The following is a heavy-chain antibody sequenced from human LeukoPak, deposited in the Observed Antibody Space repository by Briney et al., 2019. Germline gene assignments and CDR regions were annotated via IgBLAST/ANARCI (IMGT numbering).Heavy chain of an antibody. D-gene: IGHD3-16*01. V-gene: IGHV3-7*01. CDR3: ARGRGGKYGKYYFDY. CDR1: GFTFSSYW. Sequence: GGSLRLSCAASGFTFSSYWMSWVRQAPAKGLEWVANINQDGSEKYYVDSVRGRFTIYRDNAKNSLYLKMNSLRAEDTAVYYCARGRGGKYGKYYFDYWGQGTLVTVSS. J-gene: IGHJ4*02. CDR2: INQDGSEK.